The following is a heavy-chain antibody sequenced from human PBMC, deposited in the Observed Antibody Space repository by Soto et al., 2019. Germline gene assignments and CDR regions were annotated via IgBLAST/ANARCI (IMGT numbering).Heavy chain of an antibody. CDR1: GYTCTGRA. CDR3: ARHLGYDILTGYYPYFDY. J-gene: IGHJ4*02. Sequence: PVRVSYRAAGYTCTGRAMPCVRQAHGQRLEWMGWINAGNGNTKYSQKFQGRVTITRDTSASTAYMELSSLRSEDTAVYYCARHLGYDILTGYYPYFDYWGQGTLVTVSS. CDR2: INAGNGNT. D-gene: IGHD3-9*01. V-gene: IGHV1-3*01.